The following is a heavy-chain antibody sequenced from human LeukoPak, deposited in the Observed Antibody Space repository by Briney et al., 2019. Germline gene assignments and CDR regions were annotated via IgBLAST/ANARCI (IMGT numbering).Heavy chain of an antibody. Sequence: GGSLRLSCAASGFTFSKYAMTWVRQAPGKGLEWVSGISVSGGSTNYADSVKGRFTISRDNSKNTLYLQMNSLRAEDTAVYYCAESNYFDSGGYYFFDYWGQGTLTTVSS. J-gene: IGHJ4*02. CDR3: AESNYFDSGGYYFFDY. CDR2: ISVSGGST. D-gene: IGHD3-22*01. CDR1: GFTFSKYA. V-gene: IGHV3-23*01.